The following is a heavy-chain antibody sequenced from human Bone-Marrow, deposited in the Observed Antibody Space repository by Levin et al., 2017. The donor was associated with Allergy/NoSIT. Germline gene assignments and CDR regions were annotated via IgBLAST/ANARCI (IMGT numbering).Heavy chain of an antibody. V-gene: IGHV3-33*01. D-gene: IGHD3-10*01. CDR3: ARDACITMVRGYLDY. J-gene: IGHJ4*02. Sequence: GGSLRLSCAASGFTFSNYGMHWVRQAPGKGLEWVAVIWYDGSNKNYAESVKGRFTIPRDNSRNTLYLQMNSLRAEDTALYYCARDACITMVRGYLDYWGQGALVTVSS. CDR1: GFTFSNYG. CDR2: IWYDGSNK.